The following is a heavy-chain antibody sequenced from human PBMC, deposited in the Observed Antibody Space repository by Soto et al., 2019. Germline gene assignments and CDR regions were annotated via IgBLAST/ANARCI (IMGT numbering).Heavy chain of an antibody. CDR2: ISSSSSVI. Sequence: EVQLVESGGGLVQPGGSLRLSCATSGFILSDCAMNWVRQAPGKGLEWVSYISSSSSVIDYADSVKGRFTVSRDNARNSLYLQMNSLRAEDTAVYYCARDLSWGSNWYYYIDGWGKGTTVTVSS. D-gene: IGHD7-27*01. V-gene: IGHV3-48*01. CDR1: GFILSDCA. CDR3: ARDLSWGSNWYYYIDG. J-gene: IGHJ6*03.